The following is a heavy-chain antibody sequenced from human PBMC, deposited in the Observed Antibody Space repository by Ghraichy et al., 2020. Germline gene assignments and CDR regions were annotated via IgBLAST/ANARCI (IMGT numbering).Heavy chain of an antibody. CDR3: AKGPRGWNVDSGMDV. V-gene: IGHV1-8*01. J-gene: IGHJ6*02. Sequence: ASVKVSCKASGYTFANYDINWVRQAPGQGLEWMGWPNPKNGNTGYAPKFQDRITMTTDTSINSAYMEVSSLTSEDTAVYYCAKGPRGWNVDSGMDVWGQGTTVTVSS. CDR2: PNPKNGNT. CDR1: GYTFANYD. D-gene: IGHD1-1*01.